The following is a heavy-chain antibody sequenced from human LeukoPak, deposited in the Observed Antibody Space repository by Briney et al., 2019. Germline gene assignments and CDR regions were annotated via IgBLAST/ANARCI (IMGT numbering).Heavy chain of an antibody. CDR1: GFTFSSYA. J-gene: IGHJ6*02. D-gene: IGHD3-22*01. CDR3: AARGSGYMGLYYYYGMDV. Sequence: GGSLRLSCAASGFTFSSYAMSWVRQAPGKGLESVSAISGSGGSTYYADSVKGRFTISRDNSKNTLYLQTNSLRAEDTAVYYCAARGSGYMGLYYYYGMDVWGQGTTVTVSS. CDR2: ISGSGGST. V-gene: IGHV3-23*01.